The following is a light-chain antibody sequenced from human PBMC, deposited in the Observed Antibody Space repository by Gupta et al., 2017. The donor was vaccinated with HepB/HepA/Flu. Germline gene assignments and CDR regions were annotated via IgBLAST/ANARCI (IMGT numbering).Light chain of an antibody. Sequence: DIVMTQSPDSLAVSLGERATINCKSSQGILYTSNNKNYLAWYQQKPGQPPKLLIYWASTRESGVPDRFSGSGYGTDFTLTISSRQAEDVAVYYCQQYDSIPPLTFGGGTKVEIK. V-gene: IGKV4-1*01. CDR1: QGILYTSNNKNY. J-gene: IGKJ4*01. CDR3: QQYDSIPPLT. CDR2: WAS.